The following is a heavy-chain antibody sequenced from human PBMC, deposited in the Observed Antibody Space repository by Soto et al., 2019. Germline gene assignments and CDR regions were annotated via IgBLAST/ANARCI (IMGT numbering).Heavy chain of an antibody. CDR2: ISYDGSNK. Sequence: PGGSLRLSCAASGFTFSSYGMHWVRQAPGKGLEWVAVISYDGSNKYYADSVKGRFTISRDNSKNTLYLQMNSLRAEDTAVYYCAKGVYSGSYGPPSFFDYRGQGTPVTVSS. V-gene: IGHV3-30*18. CDR3: AKGVYSGSYGPPSFFDY. J-gene: IGHJ4*02. D-gene: IGHD1-26*01. CDR1: GFTFSSYG.